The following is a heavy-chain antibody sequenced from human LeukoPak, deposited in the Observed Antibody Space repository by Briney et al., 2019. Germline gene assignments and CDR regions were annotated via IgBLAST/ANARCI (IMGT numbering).Heavy chain of an antibody. J-gene: IGHJ4*02. CDR1: GFAVSGSC. V-gene: IGHV3-23*01. CDR2: ISGSGGST. CDR3: AKDQGGLRFLEWLFNY. Sequence: GGSLRLSCAASGFAVSGSCVTWVRRAPGKGLEWVSAISGSGGSTYYADSVKGRFTISRDNSKNTLYLQMNSLRAEDTAVYYCAKDQGGLRFLEWLFNYWGQGTLVTVSS. D-gene: IGHD3-3*01.